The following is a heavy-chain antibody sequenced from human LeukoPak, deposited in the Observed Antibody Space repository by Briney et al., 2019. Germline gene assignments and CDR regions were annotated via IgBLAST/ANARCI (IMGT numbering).Heavy chain of an antibody. V-gene: IGHV4-31*03. CDR1: GGSISSGGYY. D-gene: IGHD1-26*01. J-gene: IGHJ4*02. Sequence: PSETLSLTCTVSGGSISSGGYYWSWIRQHLGKGLEWIGYIYYSGSTYYNPSLKSRVTISVDTSKNQFSLKLSSVTAADTAVYYCARMDIVGATYFDYWGQGTLVTVSS. CDR2: IYYSGST. CDR3: ARMDIVGATYFDY.